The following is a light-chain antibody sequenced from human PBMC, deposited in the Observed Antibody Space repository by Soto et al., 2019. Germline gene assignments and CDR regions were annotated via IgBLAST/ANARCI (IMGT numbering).Light chain of an antibody. CDR1: QSVSNY. V-gene: IGKV3-11*01. Sequence: IVLTQSPATLSLSPGERATLSCGASQSVSNYLYWYQPQPGHAPRLLMYENSRRATGIPDRFSGSGSGTDFTLTISSLEPEDFAVYYCQQRHNWRDTFGQGTRLEIK. CDR3: QQRHNWRDT. J-gene: IGKJ5*01. CDR2: ENS.